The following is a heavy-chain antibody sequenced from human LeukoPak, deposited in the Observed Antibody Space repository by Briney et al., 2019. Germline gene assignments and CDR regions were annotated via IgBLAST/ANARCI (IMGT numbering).Heavy chain of an antibody. J-gene: IGHJ6*03. CDR3: AKGDFWSGPYYYYMDV. CDR1: GFIFSTYA. CDR2: ISGSGGST. Sequence: GGSLRLSCAASGFIFSTYAMSWVRQAPGQGLEWVSAISGSGGSTYYADSVKGRFSISRDSSKSTLYLQMNSLRAEDTAVYYCAKGDFWSGPYYYYMDVWGKGTTVIVSS. V-gene: IGHV3-23*01. D-gene: IGHD3-3*01.